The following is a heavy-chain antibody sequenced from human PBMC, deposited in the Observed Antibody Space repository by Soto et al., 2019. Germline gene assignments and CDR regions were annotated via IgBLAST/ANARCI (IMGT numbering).Heavy chain of an antibody. V-gene: IGHV3-23*01. J-gene: IGHJ4*02. CDR1: GFSFGSNS. Sequence: EVQLLEAGGGLGQPGGSLRLSCSASGFSFGSNSMAWVRQAPGKGLEWVASISDTAHRIFHADSVKGRFTISRDTPRNSLYLQMTSLRAEDTASYYCVVLAIGKFNFCGQGTLVFVAS. CDR3: VVLAIGKFNF. CDR2: ISDTAHRI. D-gene: IGHD1-26*01.